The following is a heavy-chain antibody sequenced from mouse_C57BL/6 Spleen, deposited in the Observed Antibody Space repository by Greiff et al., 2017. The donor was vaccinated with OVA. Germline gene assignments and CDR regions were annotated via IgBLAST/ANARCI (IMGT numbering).Heavy chain of an antibody. CDR3: TSTPSYGYDWDFDV. J-gene: IGHJ1*03. CDR1: GYTFTDYE. V-gene: IGHV1-15*01. D-gene: IGHD2-2*01. Sequence: VQLQQSGAELVRPGASVTLSCKASGYTFTDYEMHWVKQTPVHGLEWIGAIDPETGGTAYNQKFKGKAILTADKSSSTAYMELRSLTSEDSAVYYCTSTPSYGYDWDFDVWGTGTTVTVSS. CDR2: IDPETGGT.